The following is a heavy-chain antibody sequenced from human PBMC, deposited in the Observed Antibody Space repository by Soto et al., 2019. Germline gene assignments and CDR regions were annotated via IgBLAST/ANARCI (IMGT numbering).Heavy chain of an antibody. J-gene: IGHJ3*02. CDR1: GFMFSTYA. D-gene: IGHD4-17*01. V-gene: IGHV3-23*01. CDR2: ITSGGGDT. Sequence: SGGSLRLSCAASGFMFSTYAMNWVRQAPGKGLEYVSAITSGGGDTYYAESVRGRFTISRDNSINTLYLHMRSLRPEDTAVYYCAHPRGYGVFDAVDIWGQGTMVTVSS. CDR3: AHPRGYGVFDAVDI.